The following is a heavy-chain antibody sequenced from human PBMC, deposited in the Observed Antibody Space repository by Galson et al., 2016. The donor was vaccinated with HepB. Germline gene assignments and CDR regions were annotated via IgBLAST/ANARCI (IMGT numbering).Heavy chain of an antibody. D-gene: IGHD2-15*01. CDR1: GYDFINYA. CDR2: ISGYNGNK. V-gene: IGHV1-18*01. Sequence: SVKVSCKASGYDFINYAISWVRQAPGQGLEWMGWISGYNGNKNYAQKVQGRVTMTTDSSTSTAYMELRSLRSDDTAVYYCARDVGYSAENYYYYGMDVWGQGTTVTVSS. J-gene: IGHJ6*02. CDR3: ARDVGYSAENYYYYGMDV.